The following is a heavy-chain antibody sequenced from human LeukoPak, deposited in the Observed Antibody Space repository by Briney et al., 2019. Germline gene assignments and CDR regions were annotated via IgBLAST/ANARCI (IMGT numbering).Heavy chain of an antibody. Sequence: ASVRVSCKASGYTFTSYGISWVRQAPGQGLEWMGWISAYNGNTNYAQKLQGRVTMTTDTSTSTAYMELRSLRSDDTAVYYCARDAYCSSTSCYGDYWGQGTLVTASS. CDR3: ARDAYCSSTSCYGDY. D-gene: IGHD2-2*01. CDR2: ISAYNGNT. J-gene: IGHJ4*02. CDR1: GYTFTSYG. V-gene: IGHV1-18*01.